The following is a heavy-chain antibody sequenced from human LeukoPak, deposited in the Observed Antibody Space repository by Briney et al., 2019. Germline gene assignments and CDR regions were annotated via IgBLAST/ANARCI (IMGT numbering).Heavy chain of an antibody. D-gene: IGHD3-22*01. V-gene: IGHV1-2*06. CDR1: GYTFTGYY. J-gene: IGHJ4*02. CDR3: ARRHYYDSSGYYYGY. CDR2: INPNSGGT. Sequence: GASVKVSCKASGYTFTGYYMHWVRQAPGQGLEWMGRINPNSGGTNYAQKFQGRVTMTRDTSISTAYMELSRLRSDDTAVYYCARRHYYDSSGYYYGYWGQGTLVTVSP.